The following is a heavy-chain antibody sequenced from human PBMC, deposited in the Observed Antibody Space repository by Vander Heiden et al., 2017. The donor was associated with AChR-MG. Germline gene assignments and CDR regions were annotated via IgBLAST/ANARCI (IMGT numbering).Heavy chain of an antibody. J-gene: IGHJ5*02. CDR2: IMGTSGTT. CDR3: AKVGGSSGHYYASA. V-gene: IGHV3-23*01. D-gene: IGHD3-22*01. Sequence: EVQLLESGGAFVQPGGSLRLSCAAPGFICSHYALSWVRPDPGKGLEWVSAIMGTSGTTYYADSVKGRFTVSRDNSNNTLFLQMNSLRVEDTAIYYCAKVGGSSGHYYASAWGQGTLVTVSS. CDR1: GFICSHYA.